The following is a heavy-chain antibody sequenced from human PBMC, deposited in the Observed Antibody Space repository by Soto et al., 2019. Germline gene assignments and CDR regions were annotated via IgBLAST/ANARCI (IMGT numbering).Heavy chain of an antibody. V-gene: IGHV3-23*01. J-gene: IGHJ4*02. CDR1: GFTFSSYA. D-gene: IGHD1-20*01. CDR3: AKGERAYILGFLGS. CDR2: ISGGGGST. Sequence: PGGSLRLSCAASGFTFSSYAMSWVRQAPGKGLEWVSGISGGGGSTYYADSVKGRFTISRDNSKNTLSLQMNGLRAEDTAVYYCAKGERAYILGFLGSWGQGILVTVSS.